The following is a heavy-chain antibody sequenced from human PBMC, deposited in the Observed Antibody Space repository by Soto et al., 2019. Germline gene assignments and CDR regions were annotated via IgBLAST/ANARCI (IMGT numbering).Heavy chain of an antibody. CDR1: GGSISSGDYY. CDR3: ARGGGVPRAGMDV. Sequence: PSETLSLTCTVSGGSISSGDYYWSWIRQPPGKGLEWIGYIYYSGSTYYNPSLKSRVTISVDTSKNQFSLKLSSVTAADTAVYYCARGGGVPRAGMDVWGQGTTVTVSS. CDR2: IYYSGST. V-gene: IGHV4-30-4*01. J-gene: IGHJ6*02. D-gene: IGHD3-16*01.